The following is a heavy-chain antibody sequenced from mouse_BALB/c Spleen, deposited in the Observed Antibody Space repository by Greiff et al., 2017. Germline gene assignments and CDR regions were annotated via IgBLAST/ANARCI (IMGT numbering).Heavy chain of an antibody. CDR2: ISSGSSTI. J-gene: IGHJ2*01. D-gene: IGHD2-1*01. CDR3: ARSGYGNPFDY. Sequence: EVKLQESGGGLVQPGGSRKLSCAASGFTFSSFGMHWVRQAPEKGLEWVAYISSGSSTIYYADTVKGRFTISRDNPKNTLFLQMTSLRSEDTAMYYCARSGYGNPFDYWGQGTTLTVSS. V-gene: IGHV5-17*02. CDR1: GFTFSSFG.